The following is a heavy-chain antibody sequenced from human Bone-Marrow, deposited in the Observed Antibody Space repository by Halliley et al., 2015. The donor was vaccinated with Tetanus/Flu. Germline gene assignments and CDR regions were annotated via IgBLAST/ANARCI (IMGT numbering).Heavy chain of an antibody. CDR3: AKDIGVGGVYISYYYGMDV. CDR2: ISWNSGNT. V-gene: IGHV3-9*01. J-gene: IGHJ6*02. Sequence: SLRLSCAASGFTFHDYAMHWVRQAPGKSLEWVSGISWNSGNTDYADSVKGRFTISRDNAKNSLYLQMNSLGPEDTALYYCAKDIGVGGVYISYYYGMDVWGQGTTVTVSS. CDR1: GFTFHDYA. D-gene: IGHD3-3*01.